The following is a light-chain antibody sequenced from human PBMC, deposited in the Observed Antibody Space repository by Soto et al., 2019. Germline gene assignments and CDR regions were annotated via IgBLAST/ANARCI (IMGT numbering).Light chain of an antibody. CDR2: EVS. CDR1: SSDVGGYNY. CDR3: SPDTRSCPYR. Sequence: QSVLAQPAYVSGSPGQTMTISCTGTSSDVGGYNYVSWYQQQSGKAPKLMIHEVSNRPSGVSNRFSGSKSGNTASLTISGLQAEYVSDYYCSPDTRSCPYRFGTGSNFTGL. J-gene: IGLJ1*01. V-gene: IGLV2-14*01.